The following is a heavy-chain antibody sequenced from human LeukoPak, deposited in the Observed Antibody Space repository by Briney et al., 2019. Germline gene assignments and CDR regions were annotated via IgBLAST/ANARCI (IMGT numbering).Heavy chain of an antibody. CDR2: FDPEDGET. V-gene: IGHV1-24*01. D-gene: IGHD3-22*01. J-gene: IGHJ1*01. CDR3: AEAGSGYYYDSSGYSYFQH. CDR1: GYTLTELS. Sequence: ASVKVSCKVSGYTLTELSMHWVRQAPGKGLEWMGGFDPEDGETIYAQKFQGRVTMTEDTSTDTAYMELSSLRSEDTAVYYCAEAGSGYYYDSSGYSYFQHWGQGTPVTVSS.